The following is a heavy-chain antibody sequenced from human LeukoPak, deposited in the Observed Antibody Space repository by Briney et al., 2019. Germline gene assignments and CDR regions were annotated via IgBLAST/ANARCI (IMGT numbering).Heavy chain of an antibody. CDR2: IFTSGSI. Sequence: SETLSLTCTVSGASVSSGNFYWSWVRQPAGKGLECIGRIFTSGSINYNPSLKSRVTISIDMSKKEFSLKLTSVTVADTAMYYCVRLRWELLAPYFDHWGQGAFVIVSS. CDR3: VRLRWELLAPYFDH. V-gene: IGHV4-61*10. J-gene: IGHJ4*02. CDR1: GASVSSGNFY. D-gene: IGHD2-15*01.